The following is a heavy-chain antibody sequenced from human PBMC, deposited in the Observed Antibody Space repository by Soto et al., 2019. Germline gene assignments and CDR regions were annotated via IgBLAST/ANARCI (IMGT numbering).Heavy chain of an antibody. D-gene: IGHD6-19*01. CDR1: GFTFSSYA. V-gene: IGHV3-23*01. Sequence: GGSLRLSCAASGFTFSSYAMSWVRQAPGKGLEWVSAISGSGGSTYYADSVKGRFTISRDNSKNTLYLQMNSLRAEDTAVYYCAKASDQDNYSSGWNTDFDYWGQGTLVTVSS. CDR3: AKASDQDNYSSGWNTDFDY. CDR2: ISGSGGST. J-gene: IGHJ4*02.